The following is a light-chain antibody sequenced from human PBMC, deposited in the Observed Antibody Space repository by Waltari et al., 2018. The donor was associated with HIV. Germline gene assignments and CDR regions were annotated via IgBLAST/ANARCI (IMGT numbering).Light chain of an antibody. CDR1: QTVLYSADNKNY. CDR2: WAS. CDR3: QQYYTTPLT. V-gene: IGKV4-1*01. J-gene: IGKJ1*01. Sequence: DIVMTQSPDSLAVSLGERATINCKSSQTVLYSADNKNYLAWYQQKPGQPPKLLIYWASTRGSGVPDRFSGSGSETDFTLTISSLQAEDVAIYYCQQYYTTPLTFGQGTKVEF.